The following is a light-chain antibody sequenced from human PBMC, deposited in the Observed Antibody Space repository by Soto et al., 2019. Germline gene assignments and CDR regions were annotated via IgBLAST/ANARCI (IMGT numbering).Light chain of an antibody. CDR3: QQYAQRWT. J-gene: IGKJ1*01. Sequence: EIEMTQSPAALIVSPGQSVTLSCRSSQKIDANLAWYQQRPGQSPRLLIYAASDRATGVPARFSGSGSGTEFTLTIDSLQSEDFAVYYCQQYAQRWTFGQGTKVDIK. V-gene: IGKV3-15*01. CDR1: QKIDAN. CDR2: AAS.